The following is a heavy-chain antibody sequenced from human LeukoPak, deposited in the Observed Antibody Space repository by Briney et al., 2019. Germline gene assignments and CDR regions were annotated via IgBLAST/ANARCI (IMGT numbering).Heavy chain of an antibody. CDR2: IYTSGST. D-gene: IGHD4-17*01. Sequence: SETLSLTXTVSGGSISSGSYYWSWIRQPAGKGLGWIGRIYTSGSTNYNPSLKSRVTISVDTSKNQFSLKLSSVTAADTAVYYCARYGPPRLRGVRGAFDIWGQGTMVTVSS. CDR1: GGSISSGSYY. J-gene: IGHJ3*02. CDR3: ARYGPPRLRGVRGAFDI. V-gene: IGHV4-61*02.